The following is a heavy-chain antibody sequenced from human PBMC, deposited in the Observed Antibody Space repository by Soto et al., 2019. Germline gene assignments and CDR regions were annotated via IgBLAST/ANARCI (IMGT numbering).Heavy chain of an antibody. J-gene: IGHJ3*02. Sequence: QVQLQESGPGLVKPSETLSLTCTVSGGSISSYYWSWIRQPPGKGLEWIGYIYYSGSTNYNPSLKSRVTISVDTSKNQSSLKLRSVTAADTAVYYCARHGSYYDFWSGYPDAFDIWGQGTMVTVSS. V-gene: IGHV4-59*08. CDR3: ARHGSYYDFWSGYPDAFDI. CDR2: IYYSGST. D-gene: IGHD3-3*01. CDR1: GGSISSYY.